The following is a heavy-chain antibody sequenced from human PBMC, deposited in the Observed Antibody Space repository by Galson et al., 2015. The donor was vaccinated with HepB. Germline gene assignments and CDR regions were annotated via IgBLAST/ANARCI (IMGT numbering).Heavy chain of an antibody. CDR1: GGSFSGYY. CDR3: ASDCSSTSCYDY. CDR2: INHSGST. J-gene: IGHJ4*02. D-gene: IGHD2-2*01. Sequence: ETLSLTCAVYGGSFSGYYWSWIRQPPGKGLEWIGEINHSGSTNYNPSLKSRVTISVDTSKNQFSLKLSSVTAADTAVYYCASDCSSTSCYDYWGQGTLVTVSS. V-gene: IGHV4-34*01.